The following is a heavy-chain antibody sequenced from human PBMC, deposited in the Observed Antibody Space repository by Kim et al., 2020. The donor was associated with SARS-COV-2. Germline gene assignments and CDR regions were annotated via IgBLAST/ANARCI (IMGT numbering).Heavy chain of an antibody. CDR2: IYPGDSDT. CDR3: ARLPLGYCSGGSCSPGGMDV. Sequence: GESLKISCKGSGYSFTSYWIGWVRQMPGKGLEWMGLIYPGDSDTRYSPSFQGQVTISADKSISTAYLQWSSLKASDTAMYYCARLPLGYCSGGSCSPGGMDVWGQGTAVTVSS. D-gene: IGHD2-15*01. V-gene: IGHV5-51*01. CDR1: GYSFTSYW. J-gene: IGHJ6*02.